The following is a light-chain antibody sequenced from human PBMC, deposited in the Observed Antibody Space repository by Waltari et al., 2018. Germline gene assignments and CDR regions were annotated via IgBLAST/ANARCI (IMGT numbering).Light chain of an antibody. CDR3: QQYYSIALN. J-gene: IGKJ4*01. CDR1: QGISNS. V-gene: IGKV1-NL1*01. CDR2: AAS. Sequence: KITNPPSSLSPFLGTRLPTTCRASQGISNSLAWDQQKPGKAPKLLLYAASRLENGVPSRFSGSGSGTDYTLTISSLQPEDFATYYCQQYYSIALNFGGGTKVEIK.